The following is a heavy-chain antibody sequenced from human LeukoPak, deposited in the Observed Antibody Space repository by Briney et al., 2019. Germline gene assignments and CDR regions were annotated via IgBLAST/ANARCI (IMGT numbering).Heavy chain of an antibody. CDR3: ARGWDLPPSFDY. J-gene: IGHJ4*02. D-gene: IGHD1-26*01. CDR1: GFTFDDYA. V-gene: IGHV3-9*01. CDR2: ISWNSGSI. Sequence: GGSLRLSCAASGFTFDDYAMHWVRQAPGKGLEWVSGISWNSGSIGYADSVKGRFTISRDNAKNSLYLQMNSPRSEDTAVYYCARGWDLPPSFDYWGQGTLVTVSS.